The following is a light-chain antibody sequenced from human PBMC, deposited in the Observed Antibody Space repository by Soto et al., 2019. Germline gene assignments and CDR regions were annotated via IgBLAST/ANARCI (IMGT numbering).Light chain of an antibody. CDR2: GAS. Sequence: EKVETHSRATLCINACYRSTLSFWSRQSVGSNLAWYQQKPGQAPRLLIYGASTRATGIPARFSGSGSETEFPLTVRGLQAEDSAVYSSQQYDIGLTWKCGEGTKVEIK. CDR1: QSVGSN. J-gene: IGKJ1*01. V-gene: IGKV3-15*01. CDR3: QQYDIGLTWK.